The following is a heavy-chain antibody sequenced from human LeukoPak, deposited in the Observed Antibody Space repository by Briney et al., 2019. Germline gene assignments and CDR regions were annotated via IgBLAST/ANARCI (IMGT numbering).Heavy chain of an antibody. CDR3: ARDPGY. CDR2: MYSGGNT. V-gene: IGHV3-66*01. Sequence: GGSLRLSCTASGFTVSSNYMNWVRQAPGKGLEWVSVMYSGGNTYYADSVKGRFTISRDNSKNTLYLQMNSLRAEDTAVYYCARDPGYWGQGTLVTVSS. J-gene: IGHJ4*02. CDR1: GFTVSSNY.